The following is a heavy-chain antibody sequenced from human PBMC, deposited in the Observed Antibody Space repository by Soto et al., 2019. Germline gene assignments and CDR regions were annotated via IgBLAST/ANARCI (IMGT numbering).Heavy chain of an antibody. CDR3: ARDLHGDPYY. Sequence: QVQLVQSGAAVKKPGASVKVSCXAXXXXXXXYGISWVRQAPGQGLEWMGWISAYNGNTNYAQKLQGRVTMTTDTSTSTAYMELRSLRSDDXAVYYCARDLHGDPYYWGQGTLVTVSS. V-gene: IGHV1-18*01. J-gene: IGHJ4*02. CDR2: ISAYNGNT. CDR1: XXXXXXYG. D-gene: IGHD4-17*01.